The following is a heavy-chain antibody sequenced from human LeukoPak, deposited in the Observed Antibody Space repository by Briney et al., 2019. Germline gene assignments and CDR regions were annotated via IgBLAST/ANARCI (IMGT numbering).Heavy chain of an antibody. Sequence: SVKDTLKGSEYTYTKQYLRWLRQAPGQGLEWMGWINPNSGGTNYAQKFQGRVTMTRDTSTSTAYMELSRLRSDDTAVYYCAREVPDYNRFDLWGRGTLVTVSS. CDR2: INPNSGGT. D-gene: IGHD4/OR15-4a*01. CDR3: AREVPDYNRFDL. J-gene: IGHJ5*02. CDR1: EYTYTKQY. V-gene: IGHV1-2*02.